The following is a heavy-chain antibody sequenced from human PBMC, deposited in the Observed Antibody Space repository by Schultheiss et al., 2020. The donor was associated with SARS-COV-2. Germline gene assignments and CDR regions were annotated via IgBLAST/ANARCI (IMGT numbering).Heavy chain of an antibody. CDR2: MNPNSGNT. CDR3: ARGLVPLYYYDSSGYSPFDY. D-gene: IGHD3-22*01. Sequence: GGSLRLSCKASGYTFTSYGISWVRQATGQGLEWMGWMNPNSGNTGYAQKFQGRVTMTRNTSISTAYMELSSLRSEDTAVYYCARGLVPLYYYDSSGYSPFDYWGQGTLVTVSS. V-gene: IGHV1-8*01. J-gene: IGHJ4*02. CDR1: GYTFTSYG.